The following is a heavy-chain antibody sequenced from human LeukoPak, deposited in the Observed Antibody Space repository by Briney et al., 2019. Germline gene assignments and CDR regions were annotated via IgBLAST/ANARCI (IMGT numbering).Heavy chain of an antibody. CDR2: INHSGST. V-gene: IGHV4-34*01. CDR3: ARVYFGTIFGVVILYYFDY. Sequence: SETLSLTCAVYGGSFSGYYWSWIRQPPGKGLEWIGEINHSGSTNYNPSLKSRVTISVDTSKNQFSLKLSSVTAADTAVYYCARVYFGTIFGVVILYYFDYWGQGTLVTVSS. CDR1: GGSFSGYY. D-gene: IGHD3-3*01. J-gene: IGHJ4*02.